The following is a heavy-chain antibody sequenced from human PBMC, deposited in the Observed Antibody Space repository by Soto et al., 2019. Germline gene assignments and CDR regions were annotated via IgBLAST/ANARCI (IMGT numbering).Heavy chain of an antibody. J-gene: IGHJ4*02. V-gene: IGHV3-30*03. CDR3: ASGEVDTADDY. CDR2: ISYDGSNK. CDR1: GFTFSSYG. D-gene: IGHD5-18*01. Sequence: QVQLVESGGGVVQPGRSLRLSCAASGFTFSSYGMHWVRQAPGKGLEWVAVISYDGSNKYYADSVKGRFTISRDNSKNTLYLQMNSLRAEDTAVYYCASGEVDTADDYWGQGTLVTVSS.